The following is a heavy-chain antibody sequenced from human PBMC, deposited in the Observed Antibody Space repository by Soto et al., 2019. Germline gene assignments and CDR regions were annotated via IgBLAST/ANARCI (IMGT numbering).Heavy chain of an antibody. Sequence: QVQLVQSGAEVKKPGSSVKVSCKASGGTFSSYATSWVRQAPGQGLEWMGGIIPIFGTANYAQKFQGRVPITADESTSTAYMELSSLRSEDTAVYYCARVVGDGYNYEGYYFDYWGQGTLVTFSS. J-gene: IGHJ4*02. CDR2: IIPIFGTA. CDR1: GGTFSSYA. D-gene: IGHD5-12*01. CDR3: ARVVGDGYNYEGYYFDY. V-gene: IGHV1-69*01.